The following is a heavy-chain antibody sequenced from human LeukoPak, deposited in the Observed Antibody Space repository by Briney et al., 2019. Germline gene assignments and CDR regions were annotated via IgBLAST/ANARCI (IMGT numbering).Heavy chain of an antibody. CDR2: IYYSGST. Sequence: SETLSLTCTVSGGSISSSSYYWGWLRQPPGKGLEWIGSIYYSGSTYYNPSLKSRVTISVDTSKNQFSLKLSSVTAADTAVYYCASRGNDFWSGYYPSYFDYWGQGTLVTVSS. D-gene: IGHD3-3*01. CDR3: ASRGNDFWSGYYPSYFDY. CDR1: GGSISSSSYY. J-gene: IGHJ4*02. V-gene: IGHV4-39*01.